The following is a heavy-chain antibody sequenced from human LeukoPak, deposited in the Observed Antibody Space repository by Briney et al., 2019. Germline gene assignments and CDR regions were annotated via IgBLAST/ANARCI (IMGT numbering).Heavy chain of an antibody. CDR1: GFTFSRYA. Sequence: GGSLRLSCGASGFTFSRYAMSWVRQAPGKGLQWVSQIDGSGGAIYYADSVRGRFTISRDNAKNSLYLQMNSLRVEDTAVYYCARVGYSRTWHSGSAFDIWGQGTMVTVSS. J-gene: IGHJ3*02. D-gene: IGHD6-13*01. CDR2: IDGSGGAI. V-gene: IGHV3-48*03. CDR3: ARVGYSRTWHSGSAFDI.